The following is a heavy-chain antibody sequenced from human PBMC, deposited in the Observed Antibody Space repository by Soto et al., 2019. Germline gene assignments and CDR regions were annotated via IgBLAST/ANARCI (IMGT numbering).Heavy chain of an antibody. V-gene: IGHV2-5*02. J-gene: IGHJ4*02. CDR1: GFSLSTSGVG. CDR2: IYWDDSK. D-gene: IGHD3-9*01. CDR3: AHKGPEDWPLDY. Sequence: QITLKESGPTLVRPTQTLTLTCAFSGFSLSTSGVGVGWIRQPPGKALEWLAVIYWDDSKHYSPSLRSRLTITKAPSNNQVVLTMTNMDPMDTGTYYCAHKGPEDWPLDYWGQGTLVTVSS.